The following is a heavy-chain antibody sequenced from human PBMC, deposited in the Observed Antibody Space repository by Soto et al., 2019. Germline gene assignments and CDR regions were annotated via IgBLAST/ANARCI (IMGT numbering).Heavy chain of an antibody. CDR2: ISGSGGST. D-gene: IGHD3-22*01. Sequence: EVQLLESGGGLVQPWWSLRLSCAASGFTFSSYAMSWVRQAPGKGLEWVSAISGSGGSTYYADSVKGRFTISRDNSKNTLYRQMNSLRTEDPAVYYCAKVEFAMWLHLYYLDYWGQGTLVTVSS. V-gene: IGHV3-23*01. J-gene: IGHJ4*02. CDR1: GFTFSSYA. CDR3: AKVEFAMWLHLYYLDY.